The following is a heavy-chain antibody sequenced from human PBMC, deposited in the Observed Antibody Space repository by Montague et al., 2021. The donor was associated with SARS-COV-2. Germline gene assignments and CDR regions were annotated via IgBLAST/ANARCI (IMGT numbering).Heavy chain of an antibody. D-gene: IGHD3-9*01. Sequence: SETLSLTCTVSGGSISSSSYYWGWLRQPPGKRLGWIGSIHYSGSTYNTPSIKRRATISVDTSKHQFSLKLSSATAADTAVYYCARLGVILTGYYNWSDPWGQGALVTVSS. J-gene: IGHJ5*02. V-gene: IGHV4-39*01. CDR1: GGSISSSSYY. CDR2: IHYSGST. CDR3: ARLGVILTGYYNWSDP.